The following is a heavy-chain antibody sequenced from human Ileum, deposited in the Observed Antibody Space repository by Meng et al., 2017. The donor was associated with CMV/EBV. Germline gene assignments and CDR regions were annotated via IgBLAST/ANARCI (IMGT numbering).Heavy chain of an antibody. CDR2: VYHTGTT. D-gene: IGHD2-2*01. CDR3: ARMNQLLSYGFDI. V-gene: IGHV4-61*08. CDR1: SGSVSSYAYY. J-gene: IGHJ3*02. Sequence: SETLSLTCTVPSGSVSSYAYYWNWIRQPPGKGLEWIGFVYHTGTTSYNPSLKSRVTMSVETPKNQFSLKLSSVTAADTAVYYCARMNQLLSYGFDIWGQGALVTV.